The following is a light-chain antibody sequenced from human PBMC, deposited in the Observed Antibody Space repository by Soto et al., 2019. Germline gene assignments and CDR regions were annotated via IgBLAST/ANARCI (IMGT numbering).Light chain of an antibody. Sequence: EIVLTQSPGTLSLSPGERATLSCRASQSVSSNYLAWYQQKPGQAPRLLIYGASIRATGIPGRFSGSGSGTDFTLTISRLEPEDFAVYYCQHYGSSPLFTFGPGTKVDIK. V-gene: IGKV3-20*01. CDR2: GAS. CDR3: QHYGSSPLFT. J-gene: IGKJ3*01. CDR1: QSVSSNY.